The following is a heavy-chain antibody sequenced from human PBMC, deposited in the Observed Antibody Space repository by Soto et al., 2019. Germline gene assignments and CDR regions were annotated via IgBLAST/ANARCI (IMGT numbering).Heavy chain of an antibody. D-gene: IGHD3-3*01. CDR2: INHSGST. V-gene: IGHV4-34*01. CDR3: ARVYYDFWSGYYSVGGIDY. CDR1: GGSFSGYY. Sequence: QVQLQQWGAGLLKPSETLSLTCAVYGGSFSGYYWSWIRQPPGKGLEWIGEINHSGSTNYNPSLKSRITISVDTSKNQFYLKLSSVTAADTAVYYCARVYYDFWSGYYSVGGIDYWGQVTLVTVSS. J-gene: IGHJ4*02.